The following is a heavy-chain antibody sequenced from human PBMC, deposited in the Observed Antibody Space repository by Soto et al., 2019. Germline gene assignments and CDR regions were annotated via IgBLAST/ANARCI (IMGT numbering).Heavy chain of an antibody. CDR1: GGTFSSYA. Sequence: SVKVSCKASGGTFSSYAISWVRQAPGQGLEWMGGIIPIFGTANYAQKFQGRVTITADESTSTAYMELSSLRSEDTAVYYCARDSTPFRIPGIAAAGIWFDPWGQGTLVTV. V-gene: IGHV1-69*13. J-gene: IGHJ5*02. D-gene: IGHD6-13*01. CDR2: IIPIFGTA. CDR3: ARDSTPFRIPGIAAAGIWFDP.